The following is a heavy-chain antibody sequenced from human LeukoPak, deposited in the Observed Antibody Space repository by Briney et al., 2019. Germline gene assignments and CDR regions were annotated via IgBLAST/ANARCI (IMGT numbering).Heavy chain of an antibody. V-gene: IGHV4-34*01. D-gene: IGHD2-2*02. J-gene: IGHJ5*02. CDR2: INHSGST. CDR3: ARGYCSSTSCYTGSNWFDP. Sequence: SETLSLTGAVYGGSFSGYYWSWIRQPPGKRLEWIGEINHSGSTNYNPSLKSRVTISVDTSKNQFSLKLSSVTAADTAVYYCARGYCSSTSCYTGSNWFDPWGQGTLVTVSS. CDR1: GGSFSGYY.